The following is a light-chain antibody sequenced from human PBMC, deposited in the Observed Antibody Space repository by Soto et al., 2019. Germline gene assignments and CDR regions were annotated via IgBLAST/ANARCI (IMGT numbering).Light chain of an antibody. CDR2: SNN. CDR1: SSNTGSNT. Sequence: QSVLIQPPSASGTPGQRVTISCSGSSSNTGSNTVNWYQQLPGTAPKLLIYSNNQRPSGVPDRFSGSKSGTSASLAISGLQSEDEADYYCAPWADSLHGLSVFGTGTKVTGL. CDR3: APWADSLHGLSV. J-gene: IGLJ1*01. V-gene: IGLV1-44*01.